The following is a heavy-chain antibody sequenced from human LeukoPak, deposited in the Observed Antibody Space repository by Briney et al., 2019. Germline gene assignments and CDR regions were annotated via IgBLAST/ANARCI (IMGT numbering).Heavy chain of an antibody. V-gene: IGHV3-7*05. CDR2: IKQDGSEK. J-gene: IGHJ4*02. CDR1: GFXFSSYW. CDR3: ARGGWSVDY. D-gene: IGHD2-15*01. Sequence: GGSLRLSCAASGFXFSSYWISWVRQAPGKGLEWVANIKQDGSEKYYVDSVKGRFTVSRDNAKNSLYLQMNSLRAEDTAVYYCARGGWSVDYWGQGTLVTVSA.